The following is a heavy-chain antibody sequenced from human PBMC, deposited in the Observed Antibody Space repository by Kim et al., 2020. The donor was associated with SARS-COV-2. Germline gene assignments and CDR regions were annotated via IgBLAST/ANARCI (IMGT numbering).Heavy chain of an antibody. CDR3: MGGATWDVFDY. J-gene: IGHJ4*02. V-gene: IGHV3-64D*09. D-gene: IGHD1-26*01. CDR2: ISSNGGST. Sequence: GGSLRLSCSASGFTFSSYAMHWVRQAPGKGLEYVSAISSNGGSTYYADSVKGRFTISRDNSKNTLYLQMSSLRAEDTAVYYCMGGATWDVFDYWGQGTLVTVSS. CDR1: GFTFSSYA.